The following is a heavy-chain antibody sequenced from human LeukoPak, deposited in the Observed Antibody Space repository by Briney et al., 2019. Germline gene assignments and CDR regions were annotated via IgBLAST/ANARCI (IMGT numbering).Heavy chain of an antibody. D-gene: IGHD7-27*01. CDR1: GFRSSNYG. CDR2: TRPDKDDK. V-gene: IGHV3-30*02. CDR3: ARGVSEWGNLGN. Sequence: GGSLRLSCTMSGFRSSNYGLYWVRQAPDKGLEWVAFTRPDKDDKYYSDSVRGRFTISRDNPKNTLYLQMNSLRVEDTALYFCARGVSEWGNLGNWGQGTLVTVSS. J-gene: IGHJ4*02.